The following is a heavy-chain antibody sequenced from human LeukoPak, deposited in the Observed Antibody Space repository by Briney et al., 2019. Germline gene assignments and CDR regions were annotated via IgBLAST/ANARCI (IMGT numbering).Heavy chain of an antibody. J-gene: IGHJ5*02. CDR1: GGTFSNHA. Sequence: SVKVSCKASGGTFSNHAIRWVRQAPGQGLAWVGRIIPIFGIANYAQKFQGRVTITADKDTSTAYMELSSLRSEDTAVYYCARRAYSGDADLKQEPWGQGTLVTVSS. V-gene: IGHV1-69*04. D-gene: IGHD5-12*01. CDR2: IIPIFGIA. CDR3: ARRAYSGDADLKQEP.